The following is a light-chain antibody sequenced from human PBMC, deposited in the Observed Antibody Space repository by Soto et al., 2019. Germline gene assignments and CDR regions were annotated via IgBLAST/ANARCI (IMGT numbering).Light chain of an antibody. Sequence: QSALTPPASVSGSPGQSITISCTGTSSDVGGYNYVSWYQQHPGKAPKLMIYDVSNRPSGVSNRFSGSKSGNTASLTISGLQAEDEADYYCSSYTSSSPVVFGGGTKLTVL. J-gene: IGLJ2*01. V-gene: IGLV2-14*01. CDR3: SSYTSSSPVV. CDR2: DVS. CDR1: SSDVGGYNY.